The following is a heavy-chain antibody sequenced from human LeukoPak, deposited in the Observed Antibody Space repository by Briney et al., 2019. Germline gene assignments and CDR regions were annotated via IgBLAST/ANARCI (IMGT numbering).Heavy chain of an antibody. V-gene: IGHV1-2*02. D-gene: IGHD3-9*01. CDR1: GYTFTGYY. J-gene: IGHJ4*02. CDR2: INPNSGGT. CDR3: AREDRDDILTGYTPGY. Sequence: ASVKVSCKASGYTFTGYYMHWVRQAPGQGLEWMGWINPNSGGTNYAQKFQGRVTMTRDTSISTAYMELSRLRSDDTAVYYRAREDRDDILTGYTPGYWGQGTLVTVSS.